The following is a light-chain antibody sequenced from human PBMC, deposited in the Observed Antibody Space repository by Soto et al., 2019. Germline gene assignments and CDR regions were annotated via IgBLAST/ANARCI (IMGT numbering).Light chain of an antibody. Sequence: EIVMTQSPATLSLSPVERATLSFRASQSASTNLVGYQQKPGQAPRLLIYGASTRATGVPGRFSGSGSGTDFTLTISRLEPEDFAVYYCQQYGSSPPETFGQGTKVDIK. CDR1: QSASTN. CDR2: GAS. J-gene: IGKJ1*01. CDR3: QQYGSSPPET. V-gene: IGKV3-20*01.